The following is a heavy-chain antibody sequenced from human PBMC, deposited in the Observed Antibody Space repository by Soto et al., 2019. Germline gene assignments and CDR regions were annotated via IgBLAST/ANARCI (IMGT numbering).Heavy chain of an antibody. D-gene: IGHD4-17*01. Sequence: QVQLVQSGAEVKKPGASVKVSCKASGYTFTGYYMHWVRQAPGQGLEWMGWINPNSGGTNYAQKFQGWVTMTRDTSISTAYMELSRLRSDDTAVFYCARDNDYGDLLFDYWGQGTLVTVSS. J-gene: IGHJ4*02. CDR1: GYTFTGYY. CDR3: ARDNDYGDLLFDY. CDR2: INPNSGGT. V-gene: IGHV1-2*04.